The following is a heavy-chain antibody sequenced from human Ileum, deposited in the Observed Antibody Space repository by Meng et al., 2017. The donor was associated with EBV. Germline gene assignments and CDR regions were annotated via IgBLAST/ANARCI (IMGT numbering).Heavy chain of an antibody. V-gene: IGHV7-4-1*02. CDR1: GYTFTPYG. CDR2: INTNTGKP. Sequence: QVQLVQSGLELKKPGASVRISCKAAGYTFTPYGMNWVRQAPGQGLEWMGWINTNTGKPTYAQGLTGRFVFSLDTSVSTAYLQISSLKAEDTAVYYCARDSEAADYWGQGTLVTVSS. CDR3: ARDSEAADY. J-gene: IGHJ4*02. D-gene: IGHD6-25*01.